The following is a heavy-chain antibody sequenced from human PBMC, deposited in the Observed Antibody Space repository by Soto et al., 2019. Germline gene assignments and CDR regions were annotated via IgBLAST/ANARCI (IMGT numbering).Heavy chain of an antibody. D-gene: IGHD1-26*01. CDR2: IIPIFGTA. CDR3: ARDLVGENYYYYGMDV. J-gene: IGHJ6*02. CDR1: GGTFSSYA. V-gene: IGHV1-69*13. Sequence: SVKVSCKASGGTFSSYAISWVRQAPGQGLEWMGGIIPIFGTANYAQKFQGRVTITADESTSTAYMELSSLRSEDTAVYYCARDLVGENYYYYGMDVWGQGTTVTLSS.